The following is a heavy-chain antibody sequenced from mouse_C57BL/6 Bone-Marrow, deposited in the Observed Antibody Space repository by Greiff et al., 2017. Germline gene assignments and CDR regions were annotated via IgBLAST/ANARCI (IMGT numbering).Heavy chain of an antibody. CDR2: INPSSGYT. CDR1: GYTFTSYW. Sequence: VKLMESGAELAKPGASVKLSCKASGYTFTSYWMHWVKQRPGQGLAWIGYINPSSGYTKYNQKFKGKATLTADNSSSTAYMALRSLTSEDSAVXFCARRNLGAWFAYWGQGTLVTVSA. J-gene: IGHJ3*01. V-gene: IGHV1-7*01. D-gene: IGHD4-1*01. CDR3: ARRNLGAWFAY.